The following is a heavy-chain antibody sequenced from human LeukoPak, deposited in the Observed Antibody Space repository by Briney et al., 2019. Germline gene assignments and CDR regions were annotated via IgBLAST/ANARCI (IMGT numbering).Heavy chain of an antibody. V-gene: IGHV3-23*01. D-gene: IGHD3-22*01. J-gene: IGHJ4*02. CDR3: AREYYDSSGYPSLLNY. Sequence: PGGSLRLSCAASGFTFSSYAMSWVRQAPGKGLEWVSAISGSGGSTYYADSVKGRFTISRDNSKNTLYLQMNSLRAEDTAVYYCAREYYDSSGYPSLLNYWGQGTLVTVSS. CDR2: ISGSGGST. CDR1: GFTFSSYA.